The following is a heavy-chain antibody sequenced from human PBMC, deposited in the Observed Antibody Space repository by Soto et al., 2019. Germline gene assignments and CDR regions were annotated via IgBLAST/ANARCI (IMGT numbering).Heavy chain of an antibody. V-gene: IGHV2-70*01. Sequence: SGPTLVKPTPTLTLTCTFSGFSLSTSGMCVSWIRQPPGKALEWLALIDWDDDKYYSTSLKTRLTISKDTSKNQVVLTMTNMDPVDTATYYCARIHYNSSGYRNPPFDYWGQGTLVTVSS. CDR1: GFSLSTSGMC. J-gene: IGHJ4*02. CDR3: ARIHYNSSGYRNPPFDY. CDR2: IDWDDDK. D-gene: IGHD3-22*01.